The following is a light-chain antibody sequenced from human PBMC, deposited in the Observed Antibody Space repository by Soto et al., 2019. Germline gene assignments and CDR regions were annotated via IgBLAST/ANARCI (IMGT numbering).Light chain of an antibody. CDR1: FSNIGVNA. CDR3: AAWDDSLNAL. J-gene: IGLJ1*01. V-gene: IGLV1-44*01. Sequence: QSVLTQPPSLSATPGQRVNISCSGSFSNIGVNAVNWYQQLPGAAPKLLIYLNDQRPSGVPDRFSGSKSGTSAFLAISGPQSEDEADYYCAAWDDSLNALFGTGTKV. CDR2: LND.